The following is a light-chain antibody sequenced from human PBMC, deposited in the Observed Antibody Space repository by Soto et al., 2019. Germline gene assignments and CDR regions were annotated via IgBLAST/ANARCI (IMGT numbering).Light chain of an antibody. J-gene: IGLJ1*01. CDR3: SSFTSSSTLPYV. CDR2: EVT. Sequence: QPVLTQPASMSGSPGQSITISCTGTGSNVGGYNYVSWYQQHPGKAPKLMIYEVTNRPSGVSHRFSGSNSGNTASLTISGLQPEDEADYYCSSFTSSSTLPYVFGTGTKLTVL. V-gene: IGLV2-14*01. CDR1: GSNVGGYNY.